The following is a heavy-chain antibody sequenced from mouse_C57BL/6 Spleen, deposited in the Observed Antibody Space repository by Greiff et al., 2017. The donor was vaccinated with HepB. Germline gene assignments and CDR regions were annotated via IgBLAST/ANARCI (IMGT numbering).Heavy chain of an antibody. Sequence: QVQLKQPGAELVRPGSSVKLSCKASGYTFTSYWMHWVKQRPIQGLEWIGNIDPSDSETHYNQKFKDKATLTVDKSSSTAYMQLSSLTSEDSAVYYCARRSKQEGMDYWGQGTSVTVSS. V-gene: IGHV1-52*01. CDR2: IDPSDSET. CDR3: ARRSKQEGMDY. J-gene: IGHJ4*01. CDR1: GYTFTSYW.